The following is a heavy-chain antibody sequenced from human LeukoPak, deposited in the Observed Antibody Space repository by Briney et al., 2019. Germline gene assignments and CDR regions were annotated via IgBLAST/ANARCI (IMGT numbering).Heavy chain of an antibody. D-gene: IGHD3-10*01. J-gene: IGHJ6*02. V-gene: IGHV3-33*01. CDR1: GFTFSNYG. CDR2: IWSDGSNK. CDR3: ARALFAGAFYGMDV. Sequence: GGSLRLSCAASGFTFSNYGVHWVRQAPGKGLEWVAIIWSDGSNKYYADSVKGRFTISRDNSKNTLYLQMNSLRAEDTAVYYCARALFAGAFYGMDVWGQGTTVTVSS.